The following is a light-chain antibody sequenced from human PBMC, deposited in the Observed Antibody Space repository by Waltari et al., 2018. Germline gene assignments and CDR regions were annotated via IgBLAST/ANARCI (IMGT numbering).Light chain of an antibody. CDR1: QSVYSY. CDR3: QQRRSWPLT. Sequence: EIVLTQSPATLSLSPGDRATLSCRASQSVYSYLGWYQQKPGQAPRLLIYDVFNRATGIPARFSGSGSVTDFTLTISSLEPEDFAVYYCQQRRSWPLTFGGGTKVEIK. CDR2: DVF. J-gene: IGKJ4*01. V-gene: IGKV3-11*01.